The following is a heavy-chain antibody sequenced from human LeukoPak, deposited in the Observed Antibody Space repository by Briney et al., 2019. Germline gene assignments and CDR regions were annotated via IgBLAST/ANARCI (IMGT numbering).Heavy chain of an antibody. Sequence: SVKVSCKASGGTFSSYAISWVRQAPGQGLEWMGRIIPIFGTANYAQKFQGRVTITADKSTSTAYMELSSLRSEDTAVYHCARDYIGYCSGGSCYSGNYWGQGTLVTVSS. CDR2: IIPIFGTA. V-gene: IGHV1-69*06. CDR3: ARDYIGYCSGGSCYSGNY. J-gene: IGHJ4*02. D-gene: IGHD2-15*01. CDR1: GGTFSSYA.